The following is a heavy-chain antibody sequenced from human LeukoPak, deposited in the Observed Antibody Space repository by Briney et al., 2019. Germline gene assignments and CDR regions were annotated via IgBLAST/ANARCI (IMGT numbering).Heavy chain of an antibody. Sequence: ASVKVSCKASGYTFTSYHMHWVRQAPGQGLEWMGLINPSGGGTIYAQKFQGRVTMTRDTSTSTVYMELSSLRSEDTAVYYCARDGARMPEHWFDPWGQGTLVTVSS. V-gene: IGHV1-46*01. CDR1: GYTFTSYH. J-gene: IGHJ5*02. D-gene: IGHD1-14*01. CDR3: ARDGARMPEHWFDP. CDR2: INPSGGGT.